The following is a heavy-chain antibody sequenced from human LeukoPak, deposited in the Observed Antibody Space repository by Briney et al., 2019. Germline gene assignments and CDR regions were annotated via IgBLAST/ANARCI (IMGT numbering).Heavy chain of an antibody. CDR1: GYTFTGYY. V-gene: IGHV1-2*02. CDR3: ARGTKKIVVVVAAIRPFDP. D-gene: IGHD2-15*01. Sequence: ASVKVSCKASGYTFTGYYMHWVRQAPGQGLEWMGWINPNSGGTNYAQKFQGRVTMTRDTSISTAYMELSRLRSDDTAVYYCARGTKKIVVVVAAIRPFDPWGQGTLVTVSS. J-gene: IGHJ5*02. CDR2: INPNSGGT.